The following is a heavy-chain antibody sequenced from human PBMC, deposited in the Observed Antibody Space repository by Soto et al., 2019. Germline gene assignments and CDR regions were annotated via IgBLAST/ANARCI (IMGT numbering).Heavy chain of an antibody. Sequence: QVQLQQWGAGLLKPSETLSLTCAVYGGFVSSGSYYWSWIRQPPGKGLEWIGEMSHSGGTHFNPSLNSRFTISVDTSKNQFSLKMCSVTAADTALYYCARVERGTATTVVDAFDIWGPGTMVTVSS. CDR2: MSHSGGT. V-gene: IGHV4-34*01. CDR1: GGFVSSGSYY. CDR3: ARVERGTATTVVDAFDI. J-gene: IGHJ3*02. D-gene: IGHD1-1*01.